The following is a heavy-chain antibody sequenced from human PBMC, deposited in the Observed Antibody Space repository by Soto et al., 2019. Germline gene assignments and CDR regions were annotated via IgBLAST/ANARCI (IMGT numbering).Heavy chain of an antibody. D-gene: IGHD2-8*01. CDR1: GGTFSSYA. V-gene: IGHV1-69*12. J-gene: IGHJ6*02. CDR3: ARDHCTNGVCYTGEGDYYYGMDV. CDR2: IIPIFGTA. Sequence: QVQLVQSGAEVKKPGSSVKVSCKASGGTFSSYAISWVRQAPGQGLEWMGGIIPIFGTANYAQKFQGRVTITADESTSTAYMELSRLRSEDTAVYYCARDHCTNGVCYTGEGDYYYGMDVWGQGTTVTVSS.